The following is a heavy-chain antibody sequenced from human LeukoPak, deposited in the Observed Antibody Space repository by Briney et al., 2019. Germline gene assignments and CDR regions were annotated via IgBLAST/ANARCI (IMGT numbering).Heavy chain of an antibody. V-gene: IGHV3-23*01. J-gene: IGHJ4*02. CDR1: GFTFSTYA. Sequence: GGSLRLSCAASGFTFSTYAMSWVRQAPGKGLERVSDISGSGDSTHYADSVKGRFTISRDNSKNTLYLQMNSLRVEGTAVYYCAKGPPDSSNWYKRTEGWGQGTLVTVSS. D-gene: IGHD6-13*01. CDR3: AKGPPDSSNWYKRTEG. CDR2: ISGSGDST.